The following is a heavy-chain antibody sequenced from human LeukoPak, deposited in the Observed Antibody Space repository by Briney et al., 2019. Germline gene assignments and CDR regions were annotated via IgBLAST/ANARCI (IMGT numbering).Heavy chain of an antibody. CDR2: INPSGGST. V-gene: IGHV1-46*01. CDR3: ARDESSGYFDY. D-gene: IGHD3-22*01. Sequence: ASAKVSCKASGYTFTSYYMHWVRQAPGQGLEWMGIINPSGGSTSYAQKFQGRVTMTRDMSTSTVYMELSSLRSEDTAVYYCARDESSGYFDYWGQGTLVTVSS. CDR1: GYTFTSYY. J-gene: IGHJ4*02.